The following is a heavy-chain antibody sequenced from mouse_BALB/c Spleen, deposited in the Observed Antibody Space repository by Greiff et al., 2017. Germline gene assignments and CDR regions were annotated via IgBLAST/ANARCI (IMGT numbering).Heavy chain of an antibody. D-gene: IGHD1-1*02. CDR2: ISTYYGNT. J-gene: IGHJ4*01. Sequence: VQLHQSGPELVRPGVSVKISCKGSGYTFTDYAMHWVKQSHAKSLEWIGVISTYYGNTNYNQKFKGKATMTVDKSSSTAYMELARLTSEDSAIYYCARYGPYAMDYWGQGTSVTVSS. CDR1: GYTFTDYA. CDR3: ARYGPYAMDY. V-gene: IGHV1-67*01.